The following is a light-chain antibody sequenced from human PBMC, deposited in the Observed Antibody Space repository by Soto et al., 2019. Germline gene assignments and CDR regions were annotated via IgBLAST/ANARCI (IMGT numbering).Light chain of an antibody. Sequence: TVLTQSPGTVSLSPGERATLSCRTSQSVGDNFLAWYQQKPGQAPRLLLYGVFNRATGIPARFSGSGSGTDFTLTISGLEPEDSAVYYCQHYDGSPRTFGQGTKVEIK. V-gene: IGKV3-20*01. CDR3: QHYDGSPRT. CDR1: QSVGDNF. CDR2: GVF. J-gene: IGKJ2*01.